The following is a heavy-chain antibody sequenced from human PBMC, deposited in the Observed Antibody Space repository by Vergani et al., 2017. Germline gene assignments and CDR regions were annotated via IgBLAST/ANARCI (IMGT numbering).Heavy chain of an antibody. CDR3: ARELMVRWEN. D-gene: IGHD3-10*01. V-gene: IGHV3-48*04. CDR2: ISSSSSTI. Sequence: EVQLVESGGGLVQPGGSLRLSCAASGFTFSSYSMNWVRQAPGKGLEWVSYISSSSSTIYYADSVKGRFTISRDNAKNSLYLQMNSLRAEDTAVYYCARELMVRWENWGQGTLVTVSS. J-gene: IGHJ4*02. CDR1: GFTFSSYS.